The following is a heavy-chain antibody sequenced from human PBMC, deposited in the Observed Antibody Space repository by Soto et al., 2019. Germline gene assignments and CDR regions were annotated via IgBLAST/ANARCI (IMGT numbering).Heavy chain of an antibody. CDR1: GASTSGYF. CDR3: AGDSRRAVGWLDP. CDR2: FYGGST. V-gene: IGHV4-59*01. J-gene: IGHJ5*02. D-gene: IGHD1-26*01. Sequence: PSETLSLTCTVSGASTSGYFWTWIRQPPGKGLEWIGYFYGGSTNYNPSLKSRATISMAPSKNHSSLNLMSVTAADTAVYYCAGDSRRAVGWLDPWGQGILVTVSS.